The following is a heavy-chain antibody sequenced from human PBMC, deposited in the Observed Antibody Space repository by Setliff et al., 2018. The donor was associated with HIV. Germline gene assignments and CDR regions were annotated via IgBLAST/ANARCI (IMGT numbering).Heavy chain of an antibody. CDR3: ARDWVRWEIRDYYYGMDV. CDR1: GYTFTNYD. J-gene: IGHJ6*02. CDR2: MNPNTGDT. V-gene: IGHV1-8*02. D-gene: IGHD1-26*01. Sequence: ASVKVSCKASGYTFTNYDINWVRQAPGQGLEWLGWMNPNTGDTGYAQKFQGRVTMTRNTSISTAYMELSSLRSEDTAVYYCARDWVRWEIRDYYYGMDVWGQGTTVTVSS.